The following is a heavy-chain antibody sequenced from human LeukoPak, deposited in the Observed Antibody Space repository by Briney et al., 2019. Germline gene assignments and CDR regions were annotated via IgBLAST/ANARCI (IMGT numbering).Heavy chain of an antibody. J-gene: IGHJ6*02. V-gene: IGHV3-23*01. CDR3: AKAGLYYYDSSGYISYYYYGMDV. D-gene: IGHD3-22*01. CDR2: ISGSGGST. Sequence: GGSLRLSCAASGFTFSSYAMSWVRQAPGKVLEWVSAISGSGGSTYYADSVKGRFTISRENSKNTLYLQMNSTRAEDTAVYYCAKAGLYYYDSSGYISYYYYGMDVWGQGTTVTVSS. CDR1: GFTFSSYA.